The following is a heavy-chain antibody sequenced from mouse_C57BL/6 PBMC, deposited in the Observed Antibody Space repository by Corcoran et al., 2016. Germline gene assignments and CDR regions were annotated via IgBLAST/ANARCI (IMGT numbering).Heavy chain of an antibody. J-gene: IGHJ2*01. CDR1: GYTFTDYY. CDR3: ARGPYDYNY. Sequence: EVQLQQSGPELVKPGASVKISCKASGYTFTDYYMNWVKQSHGKSLEWIGDINPNNGGTSYNQKFKGKATLTVDKSSSTAYMELRSLTSEDSAVYYCARGPYDYNYWGQGTTLTVSS. V-gene: IGHV1-26*01. CDR2: INPNNGGT. D-gene: IGHD2-4*01.